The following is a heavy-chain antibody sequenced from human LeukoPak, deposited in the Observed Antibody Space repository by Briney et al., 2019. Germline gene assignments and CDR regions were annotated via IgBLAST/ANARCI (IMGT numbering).Heavy chain of an antibody. V-gene: IGHV1-69*11. D-gene: IGHD3-22*01. CDR1: GGTFSSYA. J-gene: IGHJ4*02. CDR2: IIPILGTA. CDR3: ARSPMGDYDSSGYY. Sequence: GASVKVSCKASGGTFSSYAISWVRQAPGQGLEWMGRIIPILGTANYAQKFQGRVTITTDESTSIAYMELSSLRSEDTAVYYCARSPMGDYDSSGYYWGQGTLVTVSS.